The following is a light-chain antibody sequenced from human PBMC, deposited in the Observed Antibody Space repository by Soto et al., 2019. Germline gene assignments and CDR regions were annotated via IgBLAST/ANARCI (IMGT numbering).Light chain of an antibody. CDR2: DAS. CDR3: LQYSNWPRT. CDR1: QSVSSK. V-gene: IGKV3-15*01. Sequence: EIVMTQSPATVSVSPGERATLSFMASQSVSSKLAWYQQKPGQAPRLLIYDASIRATGFPARFSGSGSGTEFTLTISSLQSEDFAVYYCLQYSNWPRTFGQGTKVDIK. J-gene: IGKJ1*01.